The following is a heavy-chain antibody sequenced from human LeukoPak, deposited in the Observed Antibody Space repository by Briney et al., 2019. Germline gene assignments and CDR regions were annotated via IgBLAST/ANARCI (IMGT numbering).Heavy chain of an antibody. CDR3: ARDAYDSSGYYYYGFDY. CDR2: ISAYNGNT. CDR1: GYTFTSYC. J-gene: IGHJ4*02. V-gene: IGHV1-18*01. Sequence: ASVKVSCKASGYTFTSYCIRWVRQAPGQGLEWMGWISAYNGNTNYAQKLQGRVTMTKDTSTSTAYMELRSLRSDDTAVYYCARDAYDSSGYYYYGFDYWGQGTLVTVSS. D-gene: IGHD3-22*01.